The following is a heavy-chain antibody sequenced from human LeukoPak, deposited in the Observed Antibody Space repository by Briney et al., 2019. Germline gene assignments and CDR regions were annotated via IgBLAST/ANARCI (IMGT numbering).Heavy chain of an antibody. J-gene: IGHJ6*02. CDR1: GFTFNFYT. D-gene: IGHD2-15*01. V-gene: IGHV3-21*01. Sequence: GGSLRLSCAASGFTFNFYTINWVRQAPGKGLEWVSSISGSSTYIYYADSVKGRFTISRDNAKNSVSLQMNSLTVEDTAVYYCARDPAGMTVSVVAEYNYGMDVWGQGTTVTVSS. CDR3: ARDPAGMTVSVVAEYNYGMDV. CDR2: ISGSSTYI.